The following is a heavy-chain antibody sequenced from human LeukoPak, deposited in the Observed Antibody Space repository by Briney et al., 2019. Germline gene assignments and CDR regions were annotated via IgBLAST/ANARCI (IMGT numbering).Heavy chain of an antibody. CDR3: ARDFGRTSDWQPRLYYGMDV. V-gene: IGHV3-74*01. Sequence: GGSLRLSCAASGFTFSSYWMHWVRQAPGKGLVWVSRINSDGRSTSFADSVKGRFTISRDNAKNTLYLQMNSLRTEDTAVYYCARDFGRTSDWQPRLYYGMDVWGQGTTVTVSS. D-gene: IGHD2-2*01. J-gene: IGHJ6*02. CDR1: GFTFSSYW. CDR2: INSDGRST.